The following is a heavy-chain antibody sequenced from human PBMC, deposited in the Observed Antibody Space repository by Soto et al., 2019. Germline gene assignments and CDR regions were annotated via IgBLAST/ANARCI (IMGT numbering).Heavy chain of an antibody. CDR2: INAGNGNT. Sequence: GASVKVSCKASGYTFTSYALHWVRQAPGQRLEWMGWINAGNGNTKYSQKFKGRVIITRDTSASTAYMELRILRSEDTAVYYCARDSGGMDVWGQGTTVTVSS. CDR3: ARDSGGMDV. J-gene: IGHJ6*02. V-gene: IGHV1-3*01. CDR1: GYTFTSYA.